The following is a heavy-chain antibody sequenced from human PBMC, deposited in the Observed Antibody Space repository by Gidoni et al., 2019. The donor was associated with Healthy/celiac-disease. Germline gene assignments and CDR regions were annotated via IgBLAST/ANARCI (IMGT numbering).Heavy chain of an antibody. CDR1: GFTFTSSA. CDR3: AAGGQWLVLGY. D-gene: IGHD6-19*01. Sequence: QMQLVQSGPEVKKPGTSVKVSCKASGFTFTSSAVQWVRQVRGQRLEWIGWIVVGSGNTNYAQKFQERVTITRDMSTSTAYMELSILRSEDTAVYYCAAGGQWLVLGYWGQGTLVTVSS. J-gene: IGHJ4*02. CDR2: IVVGSGNT. V-gene: IGHV1-58*01.